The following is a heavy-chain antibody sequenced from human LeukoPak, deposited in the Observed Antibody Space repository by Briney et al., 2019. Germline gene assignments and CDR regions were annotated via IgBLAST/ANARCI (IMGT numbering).Heavy chain of an antibody. CDR1: GGSISSYY. Sequence: LSLTCTVSGGSISSYYWSWIRQPPGKGLEWVSYISSSSYYTNYADSVKGRFTISRDNAKNSLYLQLNSLRAEDTAVYYCARDDGTSMVPFDYWGQGTLVTVSS. V-gene: IGHV3-11*05. CDR3: ARDDGTSMVPFDY. J-gene: IGHJ4*02. CDR2: ISSSSYYT. D-gene: IGHD5-18*01.